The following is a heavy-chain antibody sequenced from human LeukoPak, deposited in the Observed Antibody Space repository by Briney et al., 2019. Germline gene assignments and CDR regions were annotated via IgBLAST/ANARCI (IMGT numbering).Heavy chain of an antibody. CDR1: GYSINSGYY. V-gene: IGHV4-38-2*01. Sequence: SETLSLTCAVSGYSINSGYYWGWIRQPPGKGLAWIGSIYHSGTTYYNPSLKSRVTISVDTSKNQFPLKLSSVTAADTAVYYCARLKSFSGYFGVFDIWGQGTMVALSS. J-gene: IGHJ3*02. D-gene: IGHD4-17*01. CDR2: IYHSGTT. CDR3: ARLKSFSGYFGVFDI.